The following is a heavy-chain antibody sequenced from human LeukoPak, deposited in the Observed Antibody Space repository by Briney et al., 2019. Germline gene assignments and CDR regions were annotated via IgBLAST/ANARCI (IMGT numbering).Heavy chain of an antibody. CDR2: INHSGST. J-gene: IGHJ4*02. CDR3: ARGPRDSGYES. Sequence: SETLSLTCAVYGGSFSGYYWSWIRQPPGKGLEWIGEINHSGSTNYNPSLKSRVTISVDTSKNQFSLKLRSVTAADTAVYYCARGPRDSGYESWGPGTLVTVSS. CDR1: GGSFSGYY. D-gene: IGHD5-12*01. V-gene: IGHV4-34*01.